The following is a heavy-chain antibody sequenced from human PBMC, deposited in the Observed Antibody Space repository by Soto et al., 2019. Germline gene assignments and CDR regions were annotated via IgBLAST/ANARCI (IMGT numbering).Heavy chain of an antibody. Sequence: QVQLQESGPGLVKPSQTLSLTCTVSGGSISSGGYYWSWIRQHPGKGLEWIGYIYYSGSTYYNPSHKSRVTISVDTSKNQFSLKLSSVTAADTAVYYCARETQWLVPNLNWFDPWGQGTLVTVSS. J-gene: IGHJ5*02. CDR3: ARETQWLVPNLNWFDP. CDR2: IYYSGST. CDR1: GGSISSGGYY. D-gene: IGHD6-19*01. V-gene: IGHV4-31*03.